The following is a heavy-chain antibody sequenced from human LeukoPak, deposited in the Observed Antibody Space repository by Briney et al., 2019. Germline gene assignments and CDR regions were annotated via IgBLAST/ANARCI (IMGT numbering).Heavy chain of an antibody. CDR3: AMGAMVLFY. CDR1: GFTFSSYG. V-gene: IGHV3-30*03. J-gene: IGHJ4*02. D-gene: IGHD5-18*01. Sequence: PGRSLRLSCAASGFTFSSYGMHWVRQAPGKGLEWVVVISYDGSNKYYADSVKGRFTISRDNSKNTLYLQMNSLRAEDTAVYYCAMGAMVLFYWGQGTLVTVSS. CDR2: ISYDGSNK.